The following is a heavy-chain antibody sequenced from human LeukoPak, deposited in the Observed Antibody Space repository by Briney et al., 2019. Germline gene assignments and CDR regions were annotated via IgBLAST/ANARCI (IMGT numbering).Heavy chain of an antibody. CDR1: GGSISNYY. V-gene: IGHV4-59*08. CDR3: AGTYYDFWSGYLNYYGMDV. J-gene: IGHJ6*02. CDR2: IYYTGST. D-gene: IGHD3-3*01. Sequence: SETLSLTCTVSGGSISNYYWTWIRQPPGKGLEWIGYIYYTGSTNYNPSLKSRVTISVDTSKNQFSLKLSSVTAADTAVYYCAGTYYDFWSGYLNYYGMDVWGQGTTVTVSS.